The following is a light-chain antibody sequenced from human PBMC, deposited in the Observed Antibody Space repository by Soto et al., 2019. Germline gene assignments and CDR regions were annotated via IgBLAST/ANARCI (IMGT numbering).Light chain of an antibody. V-gene: IGKV1-5*03. CDR1: QSISSW. CDR3: QQYNSYPWT. CDR2: KAS. J-gene: IGKJ1*01. Sequence: DIQMTQSPSTLSASVGDRVTITCRARQSISSWLAWYQQKPGKAPKLLIYKASSLESGVPSRFSGSGSGTEFTLTNSSLQPDDFATYYSQQYNSYPWTFGQGTKVEIK.